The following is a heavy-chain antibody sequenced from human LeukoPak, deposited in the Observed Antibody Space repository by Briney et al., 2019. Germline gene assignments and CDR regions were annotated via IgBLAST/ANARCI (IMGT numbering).Heavy chain of an antibody. CDR3: AREDCSSTSCYYFDY. CDR2: IGSSGYTI. Sequence: GGSLRLSCAASGFPFSNYHMAWIRQAPGKGLEWISYIGSSGYTIYYSDSVKGRFTISRDNAKSSLYLQMNSLRAEDTAVYYCAREDCSSTSCYYFDYWGQGTLVTVSS. CDR1: GFPFSNYH. D-gene: IGHD2-2*01. J-gene: IGHJ4*02. V-gene: IGHV3-11*01.